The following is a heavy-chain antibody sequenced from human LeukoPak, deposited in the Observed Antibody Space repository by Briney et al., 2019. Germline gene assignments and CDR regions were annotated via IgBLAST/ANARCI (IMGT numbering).Heavy chain of an antibody. J-gene: IGHJ4*02. CDR3: ATVFGYDGSGSSDY. V-gene: IGHV3-30*03. CDR2: ISFDGSDK. D-gene: IGHD3-10*01. CDR1: GFTFSNYA. Sequence: GGSLRLSCAASGFTFSNYAMSWVRQAPGKGLEWVAVISFDGSDKHYADSVKGRFTISRDNFKNTLSLQMNSLRAEDTAVYYCATVFGYDGSGSSDYWGQGATVIVSS.